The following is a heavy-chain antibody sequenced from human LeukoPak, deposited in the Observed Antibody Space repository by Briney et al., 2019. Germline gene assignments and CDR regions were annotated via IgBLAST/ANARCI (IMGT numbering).Heavy chain of an antibody. J-gene: IGHJ3*02. Sequence: GGSLRLSCAASGFTFSSYGMHWVRQAPGKGLEWVAFIWYDGSNKYYADSVKGRFTISRDNSKNTLYLQMNSLRAEDTAVYYCAREVAVAGKGAFDIWGQGTMVTVSS. V-gene: IGHV3-33*01. CDR1: GFTFSSYG. D-gene: IGHD6-19*01. CDR2: IWYDGSNK. CDR3: AREVAVAGKGAFDI.